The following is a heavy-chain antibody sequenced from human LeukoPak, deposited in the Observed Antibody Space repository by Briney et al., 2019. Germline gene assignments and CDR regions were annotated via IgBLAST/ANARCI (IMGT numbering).Heavy chain of an antibody. J-gene: IGHJ4*02. D-gene: IGHD1-1*01. Sequence: PGRSLRLSCAASGFTFSSYAMHWVRQAPGKGLEWVAVISYDGSNKYYADSVKGRFTISRDNSKNTLYLQMNSLRAEDTAVYYCARGLYNWNDGYYFDYWGQGTLVTVSS. CDR3: ARGLYNWNDGYYFDY. V-gene: IGHV3-30*04. CDR1: GFTFSSYA. CDR2: ISYDGSNK.